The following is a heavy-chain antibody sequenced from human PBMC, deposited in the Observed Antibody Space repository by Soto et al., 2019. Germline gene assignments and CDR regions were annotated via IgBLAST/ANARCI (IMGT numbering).Heavy chain of an antibody. CDR2: ISAHNGNT. Sequence: QVHLVQSGAEVKKPGASVKVSCKGSGYGFTTYGITWVRQAPGQGLEWMAWISAHNGNTNYAQKLQGRVTVTRDTSTSTAYMERRSLRSDATAVYDCARGRYGDYWGQGALVTVSS. D-gene: IGHD1-1*01. CDR3: ARGRYGDY. J-gene: IGHJ4*02. V-gene: IGHV1-18*01. CDR1: GYGFTTYG.